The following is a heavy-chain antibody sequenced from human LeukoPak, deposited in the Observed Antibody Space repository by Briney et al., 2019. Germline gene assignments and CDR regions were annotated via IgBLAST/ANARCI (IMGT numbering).Heavy chain of an antibody. D-gene: IGHD4-17*01. CDR3: ARGPVTHEDFFDY. CDR2: MFYSGNT. J-gene: IGHJ4*02. Sequence: SETLSLTCTVSGGSISSTPYYWGWIRQPPGTGLEWIGGMFYSGNTYYNPSLKSRVTISVDTSKNHFSLKLSYVTAADTALYYCARGPVTHEDFFDYWGQGSLVTVSS. V-gene: IGHV4-39*07. CDR1: GGSISSTPYY.